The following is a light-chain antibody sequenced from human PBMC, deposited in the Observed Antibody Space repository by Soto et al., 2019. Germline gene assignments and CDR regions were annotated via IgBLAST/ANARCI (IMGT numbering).Light chain of an antibody. CDR1: RSDVGGYAY. J-gene: IGLJ2*01. CDR3: CSYAGSNNLV. CDR2: DVS. Sequence: QSALTQPRSVSGSPGQSVTISCTGTRSDVGGYAYISWYQQHPGKVPKLIIYDVSKRPSGVPDRFSGSKSGNTASLTISGLQAEDEADYYCCSYAGSNNLVFGGGTKVTVL. V-gene: IGLV2-11*01.